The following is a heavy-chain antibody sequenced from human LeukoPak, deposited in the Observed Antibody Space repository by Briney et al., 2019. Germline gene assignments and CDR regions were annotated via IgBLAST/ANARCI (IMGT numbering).Heavy chain of an antibody. V-gene: IGHV3-7*01. Sequence: GGSLRLSCAASGFTFGTYWMSWVRQAPGKGPEWVANIKQDGSEKYYVDSVRGRFTISRDNAKKSMYLQMNSLRAEDTAVYYCARSPIPHCSGGSCYSEHYYYYMDVWGKGTTVTVSS. CDR2: IKQDGSEK. J-gene: IGHJ6*03. CDR3: ARSPIPHCSGGSCYSEHYYYYMDV. D-gene: IGHD2-15*01. CDR1: GFTFGTYW.